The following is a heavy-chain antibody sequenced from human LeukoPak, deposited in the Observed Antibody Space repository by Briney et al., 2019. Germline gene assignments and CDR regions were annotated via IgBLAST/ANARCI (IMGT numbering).Heavy chain of an antibody. CDR1: GYTFTSYG. J-gene: IGHJ4*02. CDR3: VRGAVAGTKLFDC. Sequence: ASVKVSCKTSGYTFTSYGVSWVRQAPGQGLEWMGWISVYNGNTNYAQKLQGRVTMTTDTSTSTAYMELGSLRSDDTAVYYCVRGAVAGTKLFDCWGQGTLVTVSS. V-gene: IGHV1-18*01. CDR2: ISVYNGNT. D-gene: IGHD6-19*01.